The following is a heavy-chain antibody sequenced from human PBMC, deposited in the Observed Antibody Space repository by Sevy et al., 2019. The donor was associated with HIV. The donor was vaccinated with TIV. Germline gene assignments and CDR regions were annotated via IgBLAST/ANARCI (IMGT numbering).Heavy chain of an antibody. V-gene: IGHV1-2*02. CDR2: INPKSGDT. CDR1: GYTFSVYS. D-gene: IGHD6-13*01. Sequence: ASVKVSCKASGYTFSVYSRHWVRQAPGQGLEWLGWINPKSGDTNYAQKFQGRVAMTRDTSITTAYMELSRLSSDDTAMYYCARQILSSRLYYFDYWGQGTLVTVSS. J-gene: IGHJ4*02. CDR3: ARQILSSRLYYFDY.